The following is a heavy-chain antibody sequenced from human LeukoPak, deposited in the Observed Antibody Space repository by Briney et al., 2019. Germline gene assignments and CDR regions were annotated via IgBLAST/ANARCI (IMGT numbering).Heavy chain of an antibody. D-gene: IGHD3-22*01. Sequence: GGSLRLSCAASGFTFSSYSMNWVRQAPGKGLEWVSSISSSSSYIYYADSVKGRLTISRDNAKNSLYLQMNSLRAEDTAVYYCARSGAHYYDFDYWGQGTLVTVSS. CDR2: ISSSSSYI. J-gene: IGHJ4*02. CDR1: GFTFSSYS. CDR3: ARSGAHYYDFDY. V-gene: IGHV3-21*01.